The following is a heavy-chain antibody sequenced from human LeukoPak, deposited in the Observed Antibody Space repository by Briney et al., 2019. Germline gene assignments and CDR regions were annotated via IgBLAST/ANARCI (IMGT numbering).Heavy chain of an antibody. J-gene: IGHJ4*02. D-gene: IGHD4-17*01. CDR2: INHSGGT. V-gene: IGHV4-34*01. CDR1: GGSFSGYY. Sequence: SETLSLTCAVYGGSFSGYYWSWIRQPPGKGLEWIGEINHSGGTNYNPSLKSRVTISVDTSKNQFSLKLSSVTAADTAVYYCARTTGDYAYWGQGTLVTVSS. CDR3: ARTTGDYAY.